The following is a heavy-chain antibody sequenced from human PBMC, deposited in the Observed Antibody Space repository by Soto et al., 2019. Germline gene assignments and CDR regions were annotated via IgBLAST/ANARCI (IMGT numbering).Heavy chain of an antibody. Sequence: EVQLLESGGGLVQPGGSLRLYCAASGFTFSRYAMSWVRQAPGKGLEWVSIIGSSGGSTYYADSVKGRFTISRDNSKNTLYLQMNSLRAEDTAVYHCAKTVIVGANWFDPRGQGTLVTVSS. V-gene: IGHV3-23*01. D-gene: IGHD1-26*01. CDR1: GFTFSRYA. CDR2: IGSSGGST. CDR3: AKTVIVGANWFDP. J-gene: IGHJ5*02.